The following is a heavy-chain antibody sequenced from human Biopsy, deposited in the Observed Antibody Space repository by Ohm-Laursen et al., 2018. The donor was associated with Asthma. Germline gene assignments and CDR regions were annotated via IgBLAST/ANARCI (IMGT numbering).Heavy chain of an antibody. CDR3: ARKAGSCISRTCYSLDF. CDR2: INSVLGTT. V-gene: IGHV1-69*01. CDR1: GGTFNTYV. D-gene: IGHD2-2*01. J-gene: IGHJ4*02. Sequence: SSVKVSCKSLGGTFNTYVIGWVRQAPGQGLEWMGGINSVLGTTTYPQKFQDRVTITADDSTSTVYMELSNLRSEDTAVYYCARKAGSCISRTCYSLDFWGQGTLVTVSS.